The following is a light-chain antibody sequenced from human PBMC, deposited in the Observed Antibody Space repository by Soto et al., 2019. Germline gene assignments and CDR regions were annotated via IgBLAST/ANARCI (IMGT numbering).Light chain of an antibody. J-gene: IGLJ3*02. CDR2: EIT. V-gene: IGLV2-14*03. Sequence: QSALTQPASVSGSPGQSITISCTGTSRDIGYNKYVSWYQQHPGKAPRLVMYEITNRPSGVSDRFSGSKSGNTASLTISGLQAEDEADYYCSSFAMSTTWVFGGGTKLTVL. CDR1: SRDIGYNKY. CDR3: SSFAMSTTWV.